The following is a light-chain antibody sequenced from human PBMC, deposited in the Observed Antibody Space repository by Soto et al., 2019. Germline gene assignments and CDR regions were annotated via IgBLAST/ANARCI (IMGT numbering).Light chain of an antibody. CDR1: QSVSSSY. Sequence: EIVLTQSPGTLSLSPGERATLSCRASQSVSSSYLAWYQQKPGQAPRLLIYGASSRATGIPDRFSGSGSGTGLTLTIRRLEPEDFAVFYCQQYGSSPRFTFGPGTKVDIK. CDR3: QQYGSSPRFT. J-gene: IGKJ3*01. CDR2: GAS. V-gene: IGKV3-20*01.